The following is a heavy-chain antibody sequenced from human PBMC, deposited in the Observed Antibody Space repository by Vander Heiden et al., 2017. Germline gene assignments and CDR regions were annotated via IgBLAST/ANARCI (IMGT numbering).Heavy chain of an antibody. Sequence: QVLLVESGGGVVQPGRSLRLSCAAPGFTFSRYGMHWVRQAPGKGLEWVAFIWYDGSNKYYADSVKGRFTISRDNSKNTLFLEMNSLRVDDMAVYYCARDGHPGAPYGMDVWGQGTTVTVSS. V-gene: IGHV3-33*01. D-gene: IGHD3-10*01. J-gene: IGHJ6*02. CDR2: IWYDGSNK. CDR3: ARDGHPGAPYGMDV. CDR1: GFTFSRYG.